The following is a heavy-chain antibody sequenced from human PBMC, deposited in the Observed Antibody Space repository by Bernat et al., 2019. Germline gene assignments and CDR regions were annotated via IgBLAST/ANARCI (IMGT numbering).Heavy chain of an antibody. CDR1: GFTFSSYG. J-gene: IGHJ4*02. V-gene: IGHV3-23*04. D-gene: IGHD3-3*01. Sequence: EVQLVESGGGSVQPGGSLRLSCAASGFTFSSYGMIWVRQAPGKWPGWVSTISGGGENTHYGDSVKGRFTISRDNSKNTLFLQMNSLRAEDTAVYYCAIEPPHYDFWIGSNYWGQGTLVTVSS. CDR3: AIEPPHYDFWIGSNY. CDR2: ISGGGENT.